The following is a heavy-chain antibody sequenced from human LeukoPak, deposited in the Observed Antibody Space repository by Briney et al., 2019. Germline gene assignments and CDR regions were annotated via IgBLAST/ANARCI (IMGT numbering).Heavy chain of an antibody. J-gene: IGHJ3*02. V-gene: IGHV1-18*01. CDR2: ISAYNGNT. CDR1: GYTFTSYG. Sequence: ASVKVSCKAPGYTFTSYGISWVRQAPGQGLEWMGWISAYNGNTNYAQKLQGRITTTTDTSTSTAYMELRSLRSDDTAVYYCARAGRNYDFWNGLGDAFDIWGQGTMVTVSS. CDR3: ARAGRNYDFWNGLGDAFDI. D-gene: IGHD3-3*01.